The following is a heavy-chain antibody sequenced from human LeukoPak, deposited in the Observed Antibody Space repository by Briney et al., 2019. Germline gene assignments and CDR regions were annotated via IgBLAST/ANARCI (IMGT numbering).Heavy chain of an antibody. CDR2: IYHSGST. Sequence: PSETLSPTCAVSGYSISSGYYWGWIRQPPGKGLEWIGSIYHSGSTYYNPSLKSRVTISVDTSKNQFSLKLSSVTAADTAVYYCARHPIVVVVAATRGAFDIWGQGTMVTVSS. D-gene: IGHD2-15*01. CDR1: GYSISSGYY. J-gene: IGHJ3*02. V-gene: IGHV4-38-2*01. CDR3: ARHPIVVVVAATRGAFDI.